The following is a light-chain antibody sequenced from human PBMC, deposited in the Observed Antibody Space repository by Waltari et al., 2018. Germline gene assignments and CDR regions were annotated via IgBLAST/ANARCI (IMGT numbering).Light chain of an antibody. Sequence: DIVLTQSPATLSLSPGERATLSCRASQSVSSYLAWYQQKPGQAPRLLIYDASNRATAIPARFSGSGSGTDFTLTISSLEPEDFAVYFCQQRSNWPPVYTFGQGTKLDIK. V-gene: IGKV3-11*01. CDR2: DAS. CDR1: QSVSSY. J-gene: IGKJ2*01. CDR3: QQRSNWPPVYT.